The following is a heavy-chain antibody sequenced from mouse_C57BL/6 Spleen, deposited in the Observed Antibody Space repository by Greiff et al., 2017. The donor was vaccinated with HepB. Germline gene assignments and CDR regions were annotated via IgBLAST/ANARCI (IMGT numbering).Heavy chain of an antibody. CDR3: AIEGKGLASLAY. CDR2: IQPSDSDT. Sequence: QVQLQQPGAELVKPGASVKVSCKASGYTFTSYWMCWVKQRPGQDLEWIGRIQPSDSDTKYNQKLKGNATLTGDKSTSPSYMKLSSVTTEDSAVYYCAIEGKGLASLAYWGQGTLVTVSA. J-gene: IGHJ3*01. V-gene: IGHV1-74*01. D-gene: IGHD1-3*01. CDR1: GYTFTSYW.